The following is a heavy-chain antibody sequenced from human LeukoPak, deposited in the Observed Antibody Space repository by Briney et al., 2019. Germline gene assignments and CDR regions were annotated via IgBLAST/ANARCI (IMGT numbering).Heavy chain of an antibody. Sequence: ASVKVSCKVSGYTLTELSMHWVRQAPGKALEWMGGFDPEDGETIYAQKFQGRVTMTEDTSTDTAYMELSSLRSEDTAVYYCASMYYYDSSGLNWFDPWGQGTLVTVSS. D-gene: IGHD3-22*01. CDR2: FDPEDGET. J-gene: IGHJ5*02. CDR1: GYTLTELS. CDR3: ASMYYYDSSGLNWFDP. V-gene: IGHV1-24*01.